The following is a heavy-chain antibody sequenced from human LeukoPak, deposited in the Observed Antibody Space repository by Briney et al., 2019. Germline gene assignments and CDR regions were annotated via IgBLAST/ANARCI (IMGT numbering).Heavy chain of an antibody. CDR3: ARRVSPPKVYSSGYRDAFDI. V-gene: IGHV1-69*13. CDR1: GGTFSSYA. D-gene: IGHD3-22*01. CDR2: IIPIFGTA. Sequence: SVKVSCKASGGTFSSYAISWVRQAPGHGLEWMGGIIPIFGTANYAQKFQGRVTITADESTSTAYMELSSLRSEDTAVYYCARRVSPPKVYSSGYRDAFDIWGQGTMVTVSS. J-gene: IGHJ3*02.